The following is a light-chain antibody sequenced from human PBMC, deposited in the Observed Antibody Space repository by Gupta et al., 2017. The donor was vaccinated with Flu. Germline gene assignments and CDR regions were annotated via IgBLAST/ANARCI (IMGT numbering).Light chain of an antibody. CDR1: QSVSSNA. V-gene: IGKV3-20*01. CDR3: QQYGDAQLT. Sequence: GTLSLSPGERATLPCRASQSVSSNALAWDKQKPGLAPRRLSDGSSSGATCIPDRVSGRGSGTDFTLIISRLEPEDLAVDYCQQYGDAQLTCGQGTKVEVK. CDR2: GSS. J-gene: IGKJ1*01.